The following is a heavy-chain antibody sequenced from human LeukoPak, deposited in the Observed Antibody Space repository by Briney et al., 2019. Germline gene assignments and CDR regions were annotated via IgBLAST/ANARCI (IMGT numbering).Heavy chain of an antibody. D-gene: IGHD1-26*01. J-gene: IGHJ4*02. V-gene: IGHV3-7*01. CDR2: IKEDGSEK. Sequence: GESLRLSCAGSGFTFRNYWMNWVRQAPGKGLDWVANIKEDGSEKYYVDSVKGRFTVSRDNAKNSLYLQINSLRADDTAVYYCARGGPTVGTDYWGQGTLVTVSS. CDR1: GFTFRNYW. CDR3: ARGGPTVGTDY.